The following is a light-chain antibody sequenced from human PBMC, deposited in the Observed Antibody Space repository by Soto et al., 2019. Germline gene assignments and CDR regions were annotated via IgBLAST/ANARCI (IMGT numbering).Light chain of an antibody. Sequence: DIEMTQSPSTLSASVGDRVTMTCRASQSISGWLAWYQQKPGKAPKLLIYKASSLESGVPSRFSGSGSGTEFTLTISSLQPDDFATYYCQQYNNYPWTFGQGTKVEIK. CDR1: QSISGW. CDR2: KAS. J-gene: IGKJ1*01. CDR3: QQYNNYPWT. V-gene: IGKV1-5*03.